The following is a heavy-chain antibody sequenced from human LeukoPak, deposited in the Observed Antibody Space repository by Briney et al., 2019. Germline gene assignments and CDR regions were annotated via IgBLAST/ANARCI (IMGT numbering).Heavy chain of an antibody. J-gene: IGHJ1*01. CDR1: GGTFSSYT. V-gene: IGHV1-69*04. Sequence: SVKVSCKASGGTFSSYTISWVRQAPGQGLEWRGTIIPILGIANYAQEFQGRVTITADKSTSTAYMELSSLRSEDTAVYYCAREGRVVEMATGEYFQHWGQGTLVTVSS. CDR3: AREGRVVEMATGEYFQH. D-gene: IGHD5-24*01. CDR2: IIPILGIA.